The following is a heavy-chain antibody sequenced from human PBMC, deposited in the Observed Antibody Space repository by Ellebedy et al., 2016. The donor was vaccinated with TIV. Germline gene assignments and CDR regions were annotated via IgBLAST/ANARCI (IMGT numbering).Heavy chain of an antibody. D-gene: IGHD3-10*01. J-gene: IGHJ4*02. V-gene: IGHV1-8*01. CDR2: MNPNSGNT. CDR3: AKAGTITMFRGKSFDF. Sequence: AASVKVSCKASGYNFTSYDINWVRQATGQGLEWMGWMNPNSGNTGYAQKFQGRVTMTRNTSISTAYMELNSLSADDAAVYYCAKAGTITMFRGKSFDFWGQGTLVTVSS. CDR1: GYNFTSYD.